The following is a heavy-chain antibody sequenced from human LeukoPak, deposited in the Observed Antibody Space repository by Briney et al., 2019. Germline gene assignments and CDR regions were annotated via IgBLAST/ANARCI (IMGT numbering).Heavy chain of an antibody. CDR1: GFTFSSYG. CDR3: AKVPSWVAVASFFDY. Sequence: GGSLRLSCAASGFTFSSYGMHWVRRAPGKGLEWVAVIWYDGSNKYYAGSVKGRFTISRDNSKNTLYLQMNSLRAEDTAVYYCAKVPSWVAVASFFDYWGQGTLVTVSS. J-gene: IGHJ4*02. CDR2: IWYDGSNK. D-gene: IGHD6-19*01. V-gene: IGHV3-33*06.